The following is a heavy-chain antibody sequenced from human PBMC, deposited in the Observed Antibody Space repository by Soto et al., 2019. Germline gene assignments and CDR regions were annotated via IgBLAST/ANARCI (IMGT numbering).Heavy chain of an antibody. J-gene: IGHJ6*02. CDR2: IYSGGST. CDR3: ARESVVVVPAAILDHYYYYGMDV. V-gene: IGHV3-53*01. CDR1: GFTVRSYY. Sequence: GSLRLSCAGSGFTVRSYYMSWVRQAPGKGLGWGSVIYSGGSTYYADSVKGRFTISRDNSKNTLYLQMNRLRAEDTAVYYCARESVVVVPAAILDHYYYYGMDVWGQGTTVTVSS. D-gene: IGHD2-2*01.